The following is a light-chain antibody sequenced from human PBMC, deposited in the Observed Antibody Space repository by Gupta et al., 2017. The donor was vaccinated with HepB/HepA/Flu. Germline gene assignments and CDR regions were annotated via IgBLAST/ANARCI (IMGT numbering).Light chain of an antibody. J-gene: IGKJ1*01. Sequence: EIVLPQSPGTLSLSPGERATLSCRASQSVSTYLAWYQQKPGQAPRLLIYGASNRATDIPDRFSGSGSGTDFTLTISGLEPEDFAVYYCQQYGGSPWTFGQGTKVEIK. CDR3: QQYGGSPWT. CDR2: GAS. V-gene: IGKV3-20*01. CDR1: QSVSTY.